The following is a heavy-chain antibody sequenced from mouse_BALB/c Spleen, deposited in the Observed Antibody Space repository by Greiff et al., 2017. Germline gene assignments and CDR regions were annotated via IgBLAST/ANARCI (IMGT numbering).Heavy chain of an antibody. CDR3: ARGLSTMIAYFDD. Sequence: VQLQQPGAELVKPGASVKLSCKASGYTFTSYWMHWVKQRPGQGLEWIGEINPSNGRTNYNEKFKSKATLTVDKSSSTAYMQLSSLTSEDSAVYYCARGLSTMIAYFDDWGQGTTLTVSS. D-gene: IGHD2-4*01. J-gene: IGHJ2*01. CDR2: INPSNGRT. CDR1: GYTFTSYW. V-gene: IGHV1S81*02.